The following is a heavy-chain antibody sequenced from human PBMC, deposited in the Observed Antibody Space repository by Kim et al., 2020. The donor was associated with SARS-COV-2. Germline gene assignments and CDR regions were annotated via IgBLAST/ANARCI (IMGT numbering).Heavy chain of an antibody. CDR2: ISAYNGTT. J-gene: IGHJ6*02. Sequence: ASVKVSCKASGYTFTSYGISWVRQAPGQGLEWMGWISAYNGTTNYAQKFQGRVTMTTDTSTSTAYMELRSLRSDDTAVYYCARVDCSATSRSYYYYGMDVWGQGTTVTVSS. V-gene: IGHV1-18*01. CDR3: ARVDCSATSRSYYYYGMDV. CDR1: GYTFTSYG. D-gene: IGHD2-2*01.